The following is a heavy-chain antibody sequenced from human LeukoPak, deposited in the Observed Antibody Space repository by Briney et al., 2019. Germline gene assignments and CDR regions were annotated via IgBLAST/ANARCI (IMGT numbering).Heavy chain of an antibody. D-gene: IGHD3-16*02. V-gene: IGHV3-23*01. CDR2: ILQSGDDT. Sequence: PGGSLRLSCAAPGFTFNNYARRWVRQAPGKGLEWVSGILQSGDDTYCADSVKGRFTISRHNSRNTLYLQMNSLRAEDTAVYYCAKDLTFGGVIVGLSDYWGQGTLVTVSS. CDR3: AKDLTFGGVIVGLSDY. J-gene: IGHJ4*02. CDR1: GFTFNNYA.